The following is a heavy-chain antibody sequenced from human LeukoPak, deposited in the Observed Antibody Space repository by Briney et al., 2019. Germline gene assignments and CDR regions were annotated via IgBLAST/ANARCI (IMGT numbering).Heavy chain of an antibody. CDR3: ARVYGDYDYYYGMDV. CDR1: GGSISSYY. V-gene: IGHV4-59*01. J-gene: IGHJ6*02. D-gene: IGHD4-17*01. Sequence: SETLSLTCTVCGGSISSYYWSWIRQPPGKGLEWIGYIYYSGSTNYNPSLKSRVTISVDTSKNQFSLKLSSVTAADTAVYYCARVYGDYDYYYGMDVWGQGTTVTVSS. CDR2: IYYSGST.